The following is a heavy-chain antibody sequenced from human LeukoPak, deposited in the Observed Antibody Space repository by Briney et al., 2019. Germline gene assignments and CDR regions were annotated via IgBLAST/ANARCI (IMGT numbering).Heavy chain of an antibody. V-gene: IGHV4-59*08. CDR2: IYYTGST. CDR1: RGSISNYY. D-gene: IGHD1-26*01. Sequence: SETLSLTCTVSRGSISNYYWSWIRQPPGKGLEWIGYIYYTGSTISNPSLKSRVTISVDTSKNQFSLKLSSVTAADTAVYYCASLQNIVGATPLPDYWGQGTLVTVSS. J-gene: IGHJ4*02. CDR3: ASLQNIVGATPLPDY.